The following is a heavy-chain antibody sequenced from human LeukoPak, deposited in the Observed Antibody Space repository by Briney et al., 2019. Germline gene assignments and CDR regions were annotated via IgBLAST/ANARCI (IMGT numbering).Heavy chain of an antibody. J-gene: IGHJ6*03. CDR2: ISGSGGST. Sequence: GGSLRLSCAASGFTFGSYSMTWVRQAPGKGLEWVSSISGSGGSTYYADSVKGRFTISRDNSKKTLYLQMNSLRAEDTAVYYCARWMVSSLYYYMDVWGKGTTVTVSS. CDR1: GFTFGSYS. D-gene: IGHD6-19*01. CDR3: ARWMVSSLYYYMDV. V-gene: IGHV3-23*01.